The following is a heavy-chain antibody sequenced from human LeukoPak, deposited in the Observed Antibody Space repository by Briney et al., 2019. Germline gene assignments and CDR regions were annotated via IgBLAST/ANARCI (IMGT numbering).Heavy chain of an antibody. Sequence: PGGSLRLSCAASGFTFSSYSMNWVRQAPGKGLEWVSSISSSSSYIYYADSVKGRFTISRDNAKNSLYLQMNSLRAEDTAVYYCARVWAQWLAYFDYWGQGTLVTVSS. V-gene: IGHV3-21*01. CDR3: ARVWAQWLAYFDY. CDR2: ISSSSSYI. D-gene: IGHD6-19*01. CDR1: GFTFSSYS. J-gene: IGHJ4*02.